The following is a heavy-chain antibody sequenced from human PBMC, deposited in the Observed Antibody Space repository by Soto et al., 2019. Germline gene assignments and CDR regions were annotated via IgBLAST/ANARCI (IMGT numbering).Heavy chain of an antibody. Sequence: QVHLVQSGAEVKKPGASVKVSCKASGYTFTNYGTIWVRQAPGQGLEWMGWISANNGHTHYTQKVQGRVTMTTDTSASTAYMELKSLRSDDTDVYYCARSTDYCGSGSTAFDYWGQGTLVTVSS. J-gene: IGHJ4*02. CDR3: ARSTDYCGSGSTAFDY. D-gene: IGHD3-10*01. V-gene: IGHV1-18*01. CDR1: GYTFTNYG. CDR2: ISANNGHT.